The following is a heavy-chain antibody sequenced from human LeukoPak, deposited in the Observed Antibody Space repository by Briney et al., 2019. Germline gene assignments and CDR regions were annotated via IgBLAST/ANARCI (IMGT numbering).Heavy chain of an antibody. CDR2: IYHSGST. CDR1: GYSISSGYY. Sequence: KPSETLSLTCTVSGYSISSGYYWGWIRQPPGKGLEWIGSIYHSGSTYYNPSLKSRVTISVDTSKTQFSLKLSSVTAADTAMYYCARGNYYDSSTYYRAFDIWGQGTMVTVSS. CDR3: ARGNYYDSSTYYRAFDI. V-gene: IGHV4-38-2*02. J-gene: IGHJ3*02. D-gene: IGHD3-22*01.